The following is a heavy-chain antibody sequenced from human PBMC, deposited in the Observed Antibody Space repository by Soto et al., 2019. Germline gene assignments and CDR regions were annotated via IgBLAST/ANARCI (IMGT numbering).Heavy chain of an antibody. CDR3: ARASMYYDFWSGYYI. D-gene: IGHD3-3*01. V-gene: IGHV1-18*01. J-gene: IGHJ4*02. CDR1: GYTFTSYG. CDR2: ISAYNGNT. Sequence: VKVSCKASGYTFTSYGISWVRQAPGQGLEWMGWISAYNGNTNYAQKLQGRVTMTTDTSTSTAYMELRSLRSDDTAVYYCARASMYYDFWSGYYIWGQGTLVTVSS.